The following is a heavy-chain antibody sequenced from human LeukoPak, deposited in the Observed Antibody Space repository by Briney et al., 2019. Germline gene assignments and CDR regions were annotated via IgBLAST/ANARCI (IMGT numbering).Heavy chain of an antibody. J-gene: IGHJ6*02. CDR2: INPNSGST. V-gene: IGHV1-2*02. Sequence: ASVKVSCKASGYTFTGYYMHWVRQAPGQGLQWMGWINPNSGSTNYAQKFQGRVTMTRDTSISTAYMELSRLRSDDTAVYYCARDLSGEYGMDVWGQGTTVTVSS. CDR1: GYTFTGYY. CDR3: ARDLSGEYGMDV. D-gene: IGHD1-14*01.